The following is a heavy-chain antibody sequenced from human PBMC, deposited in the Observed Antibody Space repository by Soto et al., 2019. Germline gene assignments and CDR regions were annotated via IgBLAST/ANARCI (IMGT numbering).Heavy chain of an antibody. D-gene: IGHD5-18*01. CDR2: LTPLYGTA. Sequence: QVHLEQSGAEVKKPGSSVKVSCKASGGIFKTDAVAWVRQAPGQGLEWVGGLTPLYGTANYAQKFQGRVTITADESTGAAYMEVSSLRAEDTAVYYCVRDLTLGYRSGGDGFDVWGQGIMVTVSS. V-gene: IGHV1-69*01. CDR1: GGIFKTDA. J-gene: IGHJ3*01. CDR3: VRDLTLGYRSGGDGFDV.